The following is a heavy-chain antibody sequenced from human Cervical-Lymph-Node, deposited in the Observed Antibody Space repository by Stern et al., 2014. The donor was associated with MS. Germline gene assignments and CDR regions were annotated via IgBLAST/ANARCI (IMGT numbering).Heavy chain of an antibody. Sequence: QITLKESGPTLVKPTQTLTLTCTFSGFSLSTTGVAVGWIRQPPGKALEWLWVIYWDDEKHYSPSLRSRLTISRVTSENQVVLTVTNMNPVDSATYYCAHTPYDSSGLDAFDIWGQGTMVTVSS. J-gene: IGHJ3*02. CDR3: AHTPYDSSGLDAFDI. CDR1: GFSLSTTGVA. V-gene: IGHV2-5*02. CDR2: IYWDDEK. D-gene: IGHD3-22*01.